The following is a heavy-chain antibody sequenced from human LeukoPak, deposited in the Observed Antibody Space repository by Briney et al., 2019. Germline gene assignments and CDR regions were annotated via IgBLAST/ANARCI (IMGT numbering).Heavy chain of an antibody. D-gene: IGHD2-21*02. CDR1: GYTFTSYY. V-gene: IGHV1-46*01. CDR3: ARETSDLYCGGDCYSTYYFDY. CDR2: INPSGGST. J-gene: IGHJ4*02. Sequence: ASVKVSCKASGYTFTSYYMHWVRQAPGQGLEWMGIINPSGGSTSYAQKFQGRVTMTRDTSTSTVYMELSSLRSEDTAVYYCARETSDLYCGGDCYSTYYFDYWGQGTLVTVSS.